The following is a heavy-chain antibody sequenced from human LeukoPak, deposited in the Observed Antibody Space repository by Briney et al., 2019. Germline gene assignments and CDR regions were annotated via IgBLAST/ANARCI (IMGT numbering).Heavy chain of an antibody. D-gene: IGHD3-3*01. V-gene: IGHV4-61*02. J-gene: IGHJ4*02. CDR2: IYTSGST. CDR1: GGSISSGSYY. Sequence: PSETLSLTCTVSGGSISSGSYYWSWIRQPPGKGLEWIGRIYTSGSTNYNPSLKSRVTISVDTSKNQFSLKLSSVTAADTAVYYCARRDFWSGYYDYWGQGTLVTVSS. CDR3: ARRDFWSGYYDY.